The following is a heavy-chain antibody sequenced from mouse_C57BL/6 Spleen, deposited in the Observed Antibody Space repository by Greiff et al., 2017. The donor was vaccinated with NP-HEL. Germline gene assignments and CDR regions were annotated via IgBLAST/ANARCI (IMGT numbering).Heavy chain of an antibody. Sequence: EVQVVESEGGLVQPGSSMKLSCTASGFTFSDYYMAWVRQVPEKGLEWVANINYDGSSTYYLDSLKSRFIISRDNAKNILYLQMSSLKSEDTATYYCARDQGYSNYAMDYWGQGTSVTVSS. CDR1: GFTFSDYY. CDR3: ARDQGYSNYAMDY. J-gene: IGHJ4*01. V-gene: IGHV5-16*01. D-gene: IGHD2-5*01. CDR2: INYDGSST.